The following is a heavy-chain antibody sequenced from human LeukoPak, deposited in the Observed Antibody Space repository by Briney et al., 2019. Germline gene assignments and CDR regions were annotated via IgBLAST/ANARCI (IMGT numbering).Heavy chain of an antibody. V-gene: IGHV3-33*01. CDR2: IWYDGSNK. D-gene: IGHD6-19*01. Sequence: GGSLRLSCAASGFTFSSYGMHWVRQASGKGLEWVAVIWYDGSNKYYADSVKGRFTISRDNSKNTLYLQMNSLRAEDTAVYYCAREGSGWDRGFDYWGQGTLVTVSS. CDR1: GFTFSSYG. J-gene: IGHJ4*02. CDR3: AREGSGWDRGFDY.